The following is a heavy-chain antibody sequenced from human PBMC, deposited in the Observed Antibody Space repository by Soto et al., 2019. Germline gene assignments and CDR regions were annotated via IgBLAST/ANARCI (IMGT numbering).Heavy chain of an antibody. CDR1: GGTFSTYA. CDR2: VIPIFGTP. V-gene: IGHV1-69*01. D-gene: IGHD2-15*01. Sequence: QVQLVQSGAEVKKPGSSVKVSCKAPGGTFSTYAISWVRQAPGQGLEWMGGVIPIFGTPKYAQKCQGRVTITADESTSTGYMELRSLRSEDTALYYCARSQGGSSSLDIYYYYYYGMDVWGQGTTVTVSS. J-gene: IGHJ6*02. CDR3: ARSQGGSSSLDIYYYYYYGMDV.